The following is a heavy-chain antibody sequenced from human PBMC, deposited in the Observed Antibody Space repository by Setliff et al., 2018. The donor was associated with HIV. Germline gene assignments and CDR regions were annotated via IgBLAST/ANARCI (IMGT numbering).Heavy chain of an antibody. D-gene: IGHD1-26*01. Sequence: PSETLSLTCAVYGGSFSGYYWSWIRQPPGKGLEWIGTIYYSGNTYYNPSLKSRVTISVDTSKNQISLKLSSVTAADTAVYYCASHLPPYSGNFDYWGHGTLVTVSS. V-gene: IGHV4-34*01. CDR2: IYYSGNT. J-gene: IGHJ4*01. CDR1: GGSFSGYY. CDR3: ASHLPPYSGNFDY.